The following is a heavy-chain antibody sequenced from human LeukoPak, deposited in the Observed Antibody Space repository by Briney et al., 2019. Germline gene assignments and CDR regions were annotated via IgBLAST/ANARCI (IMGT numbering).Heavy chain of an antibody. D-gene: IGHD3-22*01. CDR1: GYSFTSYW. J-gene: IGHJ3*02. V-gene: IGHV5-51*01. Sequence: RGESLKISCKGSGYSFTSYWIGWVRQMPGKGLEWVGIIYPGDSDTRYSPSFQGQVTISADKSISTAYLQWSSLKASDTAMYYCARLYYYDSSGLDAFDIWGQGTMVTVSS. CDR3: ARLYYYDSSGLDAFDI. CDR2: IYPGDSDT.